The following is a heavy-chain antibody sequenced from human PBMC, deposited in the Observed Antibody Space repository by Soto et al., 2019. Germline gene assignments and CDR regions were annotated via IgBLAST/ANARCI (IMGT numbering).Heavy chain of an antibody. V-gene: IGHV1-58*01. CDR2: IVVGSGNT. Sequence: GASVKVSCKASGFTFTSSAVQWVRQARGQRLEWIGWIVVGSGNTNYAQKFQERVTITRDMSTSTAYMELSSLRSEVTAVYYCAAATSGLVGRPLYYYYGMDVWGQGTTVTVSS. D-gene: IGHD3-9*01. CDR1: GFTFTSSA. CDR3: AAATSGLVGRPLYYYYGMDV. J-gene: IGHJ6*02.